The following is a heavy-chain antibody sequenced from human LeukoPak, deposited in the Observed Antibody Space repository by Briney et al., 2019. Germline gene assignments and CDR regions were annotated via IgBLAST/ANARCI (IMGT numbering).Heavy chain of an antibody. J-gene: IGHJ4*02. CDR3: ARGRRDDFWSGYSLYYFDY. CDR2: VNHSGST. CDR1: GGSFSGYY. Sequence: SETQSLTCAVYGGSFSGYYWSWIRQPPGKGLEWIGEVNHSGSTNYNPSLKSRVSISVDTSKNQFSLRLNSVTAADTAVYYCARGRRDDFWSGYSLYYFDYWGQGTLVTVSS. V-gene: IGHV4-34*01. D-gene: IGHD3-3*01.